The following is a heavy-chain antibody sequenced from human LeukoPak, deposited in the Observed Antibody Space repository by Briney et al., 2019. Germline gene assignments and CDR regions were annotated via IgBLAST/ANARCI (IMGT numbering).Heavy chain of an antibody. CDR3: ARGELIGTVFDF. CDR2: ISGSSSTL. J-gene: IGHJ4*02. D-gene: IGHD1-7*01. V-gene: IGHV3-48*04. Sequence: GGSLRLSCAASGFNFRTYSMKWIRQAPGKGLEWISYISGSSSTLYYADSVKGRFTISRDNANNSQFLQMNGLRAEDSAIYYCARGELIGTVFDFWGQGALVTVSS. CDR1: GFNFRTYS.